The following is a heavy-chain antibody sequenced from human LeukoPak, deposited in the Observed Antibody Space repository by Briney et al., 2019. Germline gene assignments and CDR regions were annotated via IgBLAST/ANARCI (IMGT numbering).Heavy chain of an antibody. V-gene: IGHV3-30*02. CDR1: PFTFSIYG. CDR3: ARDRTAYSYGTLFDY. Sequence: GGSLRLSCASPFTFSIYGMHWVRPAPAKGLAWVASIQYDGTNTSYADSVKGRFTISRDNSRNTLYLQMNSLRAEDTAVYYCARDRTAYSYGTLFDYWGQGTLVTVSS. D-gene: IGHD5-12*01. J-gene: IGHJ4*02. CDR2: IQYDGTNT.